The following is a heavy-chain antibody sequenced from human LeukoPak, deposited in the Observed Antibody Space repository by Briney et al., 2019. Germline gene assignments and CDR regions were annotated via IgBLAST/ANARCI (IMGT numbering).Heavy chain of an antibody. J-gene: IGHJ4*02. D-gene: IGHD3-16*01. CDR3: ARERTYYDYVWGSSWGYYFDY. CDR1: GFTFSSYS. Sequence: KTGGSLRLSCAASGFTFSSYSMNWVRQAPGKGLEGVSSISSSSSYIYYADSVKGRFTISRDNAKNSLYLQMNSLRAEDTAVYYCARERTYYDYVWGSSWGYYFDYWGQGTLVTVSS. CDR2: ISSSSSYI. V-gene: IGHV3-21*01.